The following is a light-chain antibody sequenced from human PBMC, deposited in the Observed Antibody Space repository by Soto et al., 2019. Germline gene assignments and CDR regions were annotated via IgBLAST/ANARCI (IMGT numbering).Light chain of an antibody. CDR1: NSNIGAGYD. Sequence: QSVLTQPPSVSGAPGQRVTISCTGSNSNIGAGYDVHWYQQLPGTAPKLLIYGNSKRPSGVPDRFSGSKSGTSASLAITGLQAEDEADYYCQSYDSSLSAVVFGGGTKLTVL. CDR3: QSYDSSLSAVV. CDR2: GNS. J-gene: IGLJ2*01. V-gene: IGLV1-40*01.